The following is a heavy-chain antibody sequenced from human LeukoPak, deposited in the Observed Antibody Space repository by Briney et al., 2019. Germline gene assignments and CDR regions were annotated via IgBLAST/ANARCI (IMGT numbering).Heavy chain of an antibody. D-gene: IGHD3-10*01. J-gene: IGHJ4*02. CDR2: IWYDGNNK. Sequence: PGGSLRLSCAASGFTFSNYGMHWVRQAPGKGLEWVAVIWYDGNNKYYADSVKGRFTISRDNSKNTLYLQMNSLRAEDTAVYYCARERPTMVRGVHSGYFDYWGQGTLVTVSS. V-gene: IGHV3-33*01. CDR1: GFTFSNYG. CDR3: ARERPTMVRGVHSGYFDY.